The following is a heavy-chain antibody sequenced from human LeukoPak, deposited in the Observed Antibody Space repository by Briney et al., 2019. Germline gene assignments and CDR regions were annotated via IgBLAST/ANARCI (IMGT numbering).Heavy chain of an antibody. Sequence: GGSLRLSCAASGFTFSSYGMSWVRQAPGKGLEWVSAISGSGGSTYYADSVKGRFTISRDNSKNTLYLQMNSLRAEDTAVYYCARNRFRLTSVRNLLCPSGWGQGTLVTVSS. D-gene: IGHD2/OR15-2a*01. CDR1: GFTFSSYG. CDR3: ARNRFRLTSVRNLLCPSG. CDR2: ISGSGGST. J-gene: IGHJ4*02. V-gene: IGHV3-23*01.